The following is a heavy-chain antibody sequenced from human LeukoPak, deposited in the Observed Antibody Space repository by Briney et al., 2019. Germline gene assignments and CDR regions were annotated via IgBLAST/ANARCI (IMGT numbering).Heavy chain of an antibody. V-gene: IGHV3-30*18. D-gene: IGHD5-18*01. Sequence: SGGSLRLSCAASGFTFSSHGMHRVRQAPAKVLQPVALISYDGSNKYYADSVKGRFTISRDNSKNTLYLQMNSLRAEDTAVYYCAKDRDQLWLHQDFDYWGQGTLVTVSS. CDR3: AKDRDQLWLHQDFDY. CDR1: GFTFSSHG. J-gene: IGHJ4*02. CDR2: ISYDGSNK.